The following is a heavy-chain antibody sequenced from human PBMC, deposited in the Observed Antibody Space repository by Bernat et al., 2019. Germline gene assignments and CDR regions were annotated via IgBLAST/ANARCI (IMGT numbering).Heavy chain of an antibody. Sequence: QLQLQESGPGLVKPSETLSLTCTVSGGSISSSSYYWGWIRQPPGKGLEWIGSIYYSGSTYYNPSLKSRVTISVDTSKNQFSLKLSSVTAADTAVYYCARHCVDGLRWENYYYYGMDVWGQGTTVTVSS. CDR3: ARHCVDGLRWENYYYYGMDV. J-gene: IGHJ6*02. CDR2: IYYSGST. D-gene: IGHD4-17*01. V-gene: IGHV4-39*01. CDR1: GGSISSSSYY.